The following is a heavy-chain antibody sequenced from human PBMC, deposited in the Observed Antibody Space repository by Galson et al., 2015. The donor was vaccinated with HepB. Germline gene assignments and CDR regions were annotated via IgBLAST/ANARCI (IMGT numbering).Heavy chain of an antibody. V-gene: IGHV1-69*04. CDR2: IIPILGIA. J-gene: IGHJ3*02. CDR3: AAPEKPTRRGTLEAFDI. CDR1: GGTSTGYV. Sequence: SVKVSCKASGGTSTGYVIGWVRQAPGQGLEWIGKIIPILGIANSAQKFQGRVTITVDTSTNTAYMELRRLKSDDTAVYYCAAPEKPTRRGTLEAFDIWGQGTKVTVST. D-gene: IGHD5-24*01.